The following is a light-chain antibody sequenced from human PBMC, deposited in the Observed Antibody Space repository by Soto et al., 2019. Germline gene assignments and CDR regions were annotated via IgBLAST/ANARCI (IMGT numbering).Light chain of an antibody. CDR1: QNIYSK. V-gene: IGKV3-15*01. J-gene: IGKJ1*01. CDR3: QQYNNWPPWT. CDR2: GAS. Sequence: EIVMTQSPVTLSVSPGERATLSCRASQNIYSKLAWYQQKPGQAPRLLIYGASSRATGIPARFSGSGSGTEFTLTISSLQSEDFVVYYCQQYNNWPPWTFGQGTKVDLK.